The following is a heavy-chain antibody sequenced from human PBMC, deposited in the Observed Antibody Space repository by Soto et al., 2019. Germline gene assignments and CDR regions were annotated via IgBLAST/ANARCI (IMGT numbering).Heavy chain of an antibody. V-gene: IGHV4-4*07. Sequence: SLSPTCSVAGGSFSNSYWSWIRQPAGKRLEWIGRIYTSGSTTYNPSLKSRVTLSLDTSKSQFSLRLTSVTAADTAVYYCARAPLRTAIPKDAFDIWGQGTMVTVSS. CDR1: GGSFSNSY. CDR3: ARAPLRTAIPKDAFDI. CDR2: IYTSGST. D-gene: IGHD2-21*02. J-gene: IGHJ3*02.